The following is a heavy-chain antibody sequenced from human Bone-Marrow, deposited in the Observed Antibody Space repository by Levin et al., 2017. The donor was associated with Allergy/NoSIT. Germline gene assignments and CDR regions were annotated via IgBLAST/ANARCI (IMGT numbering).Heavy chain of an antibody. Sequence: SETLSLTCTVSGGSVSSGSYYWSWIRQPPGKGLEWIAYIYHSGSTKYNPSLKSRVTISLDTSRNQFSLRLTPLTAAEAAVYCCARGSYFGGLGFDCWGKGTLVTVSS. CDR3: ARGSYFGGLGFDC. CDR1: GGSVSSGSYY. J-gene: IGHJ4*02. V-gene: IGHV4-61*01. CDR2: IYHSGST. D-gene: IGHD4-23*01.